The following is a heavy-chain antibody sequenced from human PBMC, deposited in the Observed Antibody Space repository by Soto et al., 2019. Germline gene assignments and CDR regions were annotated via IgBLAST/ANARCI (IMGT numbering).Heavy chain of an antibody. J-gene: IGHJ4*02. CDR2: ISSSSSTI. D-gene: IGHD3-22*01. V-gene: IGHV3-48*02. CDR1: GFTFSSYS. Sequence: PGGSLRLSCAASGFTFSSYSMNWVRQAPGKGLEWVSYISSSSSTIYYADSVKGRFTISRDNAKISLYLQMNSLRDEDTAVYYCASSYYYDSSGYYYPFDFWGRGTLVTVSS. CDR3: ASSYYYDSSGYYYPFDF.